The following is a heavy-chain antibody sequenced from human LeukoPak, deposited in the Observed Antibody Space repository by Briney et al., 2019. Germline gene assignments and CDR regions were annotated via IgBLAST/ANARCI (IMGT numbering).Heavy chain of an antibody. V-gene: IGHV4-39*07. J-gene: IGHJ6*02. CDR1: GGSISSSSYY. CDR3: ARGSGTYGDYSYYYYGMDV. D-gene: IGHD4-17*01. Sequence: SETLSLTCTVSGGSISSSSYYWGWIRQPPGKGLEWIGSIYYSGSTYYNPSLKSRVTISVDTSKNQFSLKLSSVTAADTAVYYCARGSGTYGDYSYYYYGMDVWGQGTTVTVSS. CDR2: IYYSGST.